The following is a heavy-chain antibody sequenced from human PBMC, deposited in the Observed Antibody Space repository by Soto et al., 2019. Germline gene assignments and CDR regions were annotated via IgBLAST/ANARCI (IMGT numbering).Heavy chain of an antibody. V-gene: IGHV6-1*01. Sequence: SQTLSLTCAISGDSVSSNSAAWNWIRQSPSRGLEWLGRTYYRSKWYNDYAVSVKSRITINPDTSKNQFSLQLNSVTPEDTAVYYCARQVRIAVDLVYYYYGMDVWGQGTTVTVSS. J-gene: IGHJ6*02. D-gene: IGHD6-19*01. CDR3: ARQVRIAVDLVYYYYGMDV. CDR1: GDSVSSNSAA. CDR2: TYYRSKWYN.